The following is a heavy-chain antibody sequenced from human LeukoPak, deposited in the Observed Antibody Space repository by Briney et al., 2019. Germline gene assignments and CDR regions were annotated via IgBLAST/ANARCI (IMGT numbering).Heavy chain of an antibody. D-gene: IGHD2-21*02. J-gene: IGHJ1*01. CDR3: ARHAVVTGNFQH. Sequence: SETLSLTXTVSGGSIGSTSYYWGCLRQPPGKGLEWIGSVYYSGTTYYNPFLHSRVTISVDTSKNQIALRLSSVTAADTAVYYCARHAVVTGNFQHWGQGTLVTVSS. V-gene: IGHV4-39*01. CDR2: VYYSGTT. CDR1: GGSIGSTSYY.